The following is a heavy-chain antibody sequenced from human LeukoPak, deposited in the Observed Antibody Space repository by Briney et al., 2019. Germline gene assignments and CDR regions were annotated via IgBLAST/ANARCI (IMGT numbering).Heavy chain of an antibody. J-gene: IGHJ4*02. D-gene: IGHD4-23*01. CDR1: GFXFSSYA. CDR2: ISGSGGST. Sequence: GGSLRLSCAASGFXFSSYAISWVRQAPGKGLEWVSAISGSGGSTYYADSVKGRFTISRDNSKNTLYLQMNSLRAEDTAVYYCAKVCGNCPFGYWGQGTLVTVSS. V-gene: IGHV3-23*01. CDR3: AKVCGNCPFGY.